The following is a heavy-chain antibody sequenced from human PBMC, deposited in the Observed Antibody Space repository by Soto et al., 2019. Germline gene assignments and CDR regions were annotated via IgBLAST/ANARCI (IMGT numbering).Heavy chain of an antibody. CDR3: ARGSYYVGPRFDY. V-gene: IGHV4-30-4*01. CDR2: IYYSGNT. CDR1: GGSISNGDYY. J-gene: IGHJ4*02. Sequence: QVQLQESGPGQVKPSQTLSLTCTVSGGSISNGDYYWSWIRQPPGKGLEWIGYIYYSGNTYYNPSLKSRVTISVHTSKNHLSLKLSSVTAADTAVYYCARGSYYVGPRFDYWGQGTLVTVSS. D-gene: IGHD1-26*01.